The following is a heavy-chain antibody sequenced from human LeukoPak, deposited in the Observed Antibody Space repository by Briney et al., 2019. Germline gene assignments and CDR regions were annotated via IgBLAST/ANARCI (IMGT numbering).Heavy chain of an antibody. CDR1: GFTFSSFA. Sequence: GGSLRLSCAASGFTFSSFALSWVRQAPGKGLEWVSSISGSGGSTSYADSVKGRFTISRDISTNTLYLQMNSLRAEDTAVYYCTTWEYWGQGTLVTVSS. D-gene: IGHD1-26*01. J-gene: IGHJ4*02. V-gene: IGHV3-23*01. CDR3: TTWEY. CDR2: ISGSGGST.